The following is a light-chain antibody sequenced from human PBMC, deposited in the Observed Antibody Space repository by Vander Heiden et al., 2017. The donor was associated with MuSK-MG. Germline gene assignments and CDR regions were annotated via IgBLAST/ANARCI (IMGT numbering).Light chain of an antibody. CDR1: QSVSNY. CDR3: RQRRGVFT. V-gene: IGKV3-11*02. Sequence: IELTQSPATLSLSPGDRPTLPCRASQSVSNYLAWYQQKPGKAPRFLIYDSSTGATGIPGRFSGSGSGRDCTLSSIREESEDFAVYYGRQRRGVFTFGHGTKVEIK. J-gene: IGKJ3*01. CDR2: DSS.